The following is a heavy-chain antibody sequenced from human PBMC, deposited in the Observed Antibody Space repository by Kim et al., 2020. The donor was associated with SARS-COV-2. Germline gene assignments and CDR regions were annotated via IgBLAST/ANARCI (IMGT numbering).Heavy chain of an antibody. D-gene: IGHD2-15*01. CDR3: ARTCDGSSDPGIWFDP. J-gene: IGHJ5*02. V-gene: IGHV4-30-4*01. CDR1: GGSISSGDYY. Sequence: SETLSLTCTVSGGSISSGDYYWSWIRQPPGKGLEWIGYIYYSGSTYYNPSLKSRVTISVDTSKNQFSLKLSSVTAADTAVYYCARTCDGSSDPGIWFDPWGQGTLVTVSS. CDR2: IYYSGST.